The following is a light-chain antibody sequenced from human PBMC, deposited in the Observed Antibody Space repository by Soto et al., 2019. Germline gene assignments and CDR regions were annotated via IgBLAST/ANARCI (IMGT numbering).Light chain of an antibody. CDR2: GAS. CDR3: QQYGSTSVT. J-gene: IGKJ5*01. Sequence: ENVLTQSPGTLSLSPGERATLSCRASQSVGSSYFAWYQQKPGQAPRLLIYGASSRAAGIPDRFIGSGSGTDFSRTISSLEPDDFAVYYCQQYGSTSVTFGQGTRLEIK. CDR1: QSVGSSY. V-gene: IGKV3-20*01.